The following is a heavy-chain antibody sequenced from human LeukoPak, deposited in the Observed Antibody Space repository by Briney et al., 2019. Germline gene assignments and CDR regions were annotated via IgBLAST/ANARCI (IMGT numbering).Heavy chain of an antibody. J-gene: IGHJ3*02. V-gene: IGHV1-69*05. Sequence: SVKVSCKASGYTFTDYFVHWVRQAPGQGLDWLGGIVPVLGTANYAQKFQGRATITTDESTSTVYMELSSLRSEDTAVYYCATAWFEQLVVAGAFEIWGQGTMVTVSS. CDR2: IVPVLGTA. CDR3: ATAWFEQLVVAGAFEI. D-gene: IGHD6-6*01. CDR1: GYTFTDYF.